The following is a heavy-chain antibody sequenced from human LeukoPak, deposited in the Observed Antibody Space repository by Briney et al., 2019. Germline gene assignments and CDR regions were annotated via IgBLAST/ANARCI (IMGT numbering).Heavy chain of an antibody. D-gene: IGHD1-26*01. Sequence: PGGSQRLSCAATGFTFNTFAMHWVRQAPGKGLEWLGLISYDGDKQIYPASVKGRFSFSRDNSNNTLYLQMNNLRPEDTALYYCARESHEGATRAYNWFDPWGQGTLVSVSS. J-gene: IGHJ5*02. V-gene: IGHV3-30-3*01. CDR3: ARESHEGATRAYNWFDP. CDR2: ISYDGDKQ. CDR1: GFTFNTFA.